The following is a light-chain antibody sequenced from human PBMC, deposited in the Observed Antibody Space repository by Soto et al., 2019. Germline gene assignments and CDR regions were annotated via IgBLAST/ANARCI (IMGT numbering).Light chain of an antibody. V-gene: IGKV1-5*03. CDR2: KAS. J-gene: IGKJ2*01. CDR1: QNIVTW. Sequence: DIQMTQSPPTLSASVGDRVTITCRASQNIVTWSAWYQQKPGKAPKLLIYKASSLESGVPSRFSGSGSGTEFTLTISSLQPDDFATYYCQQYNVYPYTFGQGTNLEIK. CDR3: QQYNVYPYT.